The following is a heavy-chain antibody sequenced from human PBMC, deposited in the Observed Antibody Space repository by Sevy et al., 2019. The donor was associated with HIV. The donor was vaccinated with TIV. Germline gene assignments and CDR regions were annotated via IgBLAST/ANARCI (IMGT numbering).Heavy chain of an antibody. CDR1: GDSISGYY. V-gene: IGHV4-59*01. CDR2: IFYSSGT. CDR3: ARGDPELFYGMDV. J-gene: IGHJ6*02. D-gene: IGHD1-7*01. Sequence: SETLSLTCTVSGDSISGYYWNWIRQPPGKGLEWIGYIFYSSGTTYNPSPKSRVTISKDTSKNQFSLKLSSLTAADTAVDYCARGDPELFYGMDVWGQGTTVTVSS.